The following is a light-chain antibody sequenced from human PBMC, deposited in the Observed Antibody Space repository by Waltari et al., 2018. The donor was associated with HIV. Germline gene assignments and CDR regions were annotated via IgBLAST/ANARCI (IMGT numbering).Light chain of an antibody. CDR2: EVS. CDR1: SSDVGGYNY. V-gene: IGLV2-14*01. Sequence: QSALTQPASVSGSPGQSITISCPGTSSDVGGYNYVSWYQQHPGKAPKLMIYEVSNRPSGVSNRFSGSKSGNTASLTISGLQAEDEADYYCSSYTSSSNLVVFGGGTKLTVL. J-gene: IGLJ2*01. CDR3: SSYTSSSNLVV.